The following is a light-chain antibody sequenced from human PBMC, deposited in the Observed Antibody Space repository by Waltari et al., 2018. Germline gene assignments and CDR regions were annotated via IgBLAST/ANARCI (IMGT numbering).Light chain of an antibody. CDR1: SGYSSNV. CDR2: VNSDGSH. Sequence: LVLTQSPSASASLGASVKLTCTLSSGYSSNVLAWPQQQPGKGPRYLMKVNSDGSHRKGDDIPDRFSASKSGTECYLTISSLQSEDEADYYCQTGGHGTWVFGGGTKLTVL. CDR3: QTGGHGTWV. V-gene: IGLV4-69*01. J-gene: IGLJ3*02.